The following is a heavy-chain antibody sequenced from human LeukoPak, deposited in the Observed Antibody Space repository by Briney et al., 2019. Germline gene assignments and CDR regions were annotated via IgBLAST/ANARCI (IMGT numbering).Heavy chain of an antibody. D-gene: IGHD3-16*01. Sequence: PGGSLRLSCAASGFTFSRHGMHWVRQAPGKGLEWEAVIGDTGRAKYYADSVEGRFTASRDNSKNTLYLEMNSLRYDDTALYYCAREAAWGNWYFDLWGRGTLVTVSS. CDR2: IGDTGRAK. CDR3: AREAAWGNWYFDL. J-gene: IGHJ2*01. CDR1: GFTFSRHG. V-gene: IGHV3-30*03.